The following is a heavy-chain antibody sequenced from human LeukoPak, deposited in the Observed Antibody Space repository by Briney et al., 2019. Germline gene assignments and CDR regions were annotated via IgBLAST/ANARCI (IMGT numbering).Heavy chain of an antibody. V-gene: IGHV3-9*01. CDR3: EKDTSSGWAEYDAFDI. J-gene: IGHJ3*02. D-gene: IGHD6-19*01. Sequence: PGGPLRLSYAASGFTIYEYPMQCVGQAPGKSVEGVSDIKWNSGSIGYPHPVKGRFTISSDNAKNSLYLHINSRRAEDTALYYCEKDTSSGWAEYDAFDIWGQGTMVTVSS. CDR1: GFTIYEYP. CDR2: IKWNSGSI.